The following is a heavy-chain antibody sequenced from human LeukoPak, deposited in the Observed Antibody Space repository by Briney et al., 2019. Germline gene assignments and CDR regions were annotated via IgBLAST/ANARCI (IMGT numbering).Heavy chain of an antibody. CDR1: GGSVSSSNFY. D-gene: IGHD5-12*01. J-gene: IGHJ3*02. CDR3: ARWLPRAFDI. Sequence: SETLSLTCTVSGGSVSSSNFYWAWIRQPPGKGLEWVASIYYTGNTFYNPSLKSRGTLSLDTSKNQFSLKLTSVTAADTAVYYCARWLPRAFDIWGQGTMVTVSS. V-gene: IGHV4-39*07. CDR2: IYYTGNT.